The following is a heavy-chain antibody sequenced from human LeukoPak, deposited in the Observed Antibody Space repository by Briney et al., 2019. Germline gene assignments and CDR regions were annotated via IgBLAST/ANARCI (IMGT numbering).Heavy chain of an antibody. Sequence: ASVKVSCKASGYTFTSYGISWVRQAPGQGLEWMGWISAYNGNTNYAQKLQGKVTMTTDTSTSTAYMVLRSLRSDDTAVYYCARVGAVAVAFDIWGQGTMVTVSS. CDR1: GYTFTSYG. J-gene: IGHJ3*02. CDR3: ARVGAVAVAFDI. CDR2: ISAYNGNT. D-gene: IGHD6-19*01. V-gene: IGHV1-18*01.